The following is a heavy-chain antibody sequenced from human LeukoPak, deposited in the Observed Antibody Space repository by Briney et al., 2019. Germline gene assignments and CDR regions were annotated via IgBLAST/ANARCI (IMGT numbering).Heavy chain of an antibody. V-gene: IGHV4-39*07. CDR2: IYYSGST. D-gene: IGHD6-19*01. CDR1: GGSISSSSYY. Sequence: SKTLSLTCTVSGGSISSSSYYWGWIRQPPGKGLDWIGSIYYSGSTNYNPSLKSRVTISVDTSKNQFSLKLSSVTAADTAVYYCAREYMWLVRGGLYDAFDIWGQGTMVTVSS. J-gene: IGHJ3*02. CDR3: AREYMWLVRGGLYDAFDI.